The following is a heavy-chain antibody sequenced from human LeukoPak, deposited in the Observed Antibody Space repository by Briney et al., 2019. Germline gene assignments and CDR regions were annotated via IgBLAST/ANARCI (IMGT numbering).Heavy chain of an antibody. D-gene: IGHD4-11*01. J-gene: IGHJ4*02. CDR1: GGSISSGGHY. CDR3: AREWQYQFDY. Sequence: PSETLSLTCTVSGGSISSGGHYWSWIRQPAGKGLEYLGRISSTGSTNYNPSLRSRVSISVDTSRNHFSLKVTSVTAADTAVYYCAREWQYQFDYWGQGRLVTISS. CDR2: ISSTGST. V-gene: IGHV4-61*02.